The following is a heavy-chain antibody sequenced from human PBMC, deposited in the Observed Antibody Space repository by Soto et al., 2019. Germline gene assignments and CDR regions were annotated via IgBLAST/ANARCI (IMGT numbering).Heavy chain of an antibody. D-gene: IGHD6-13*01. CDR2: MYNSGST. J-gene: IGHJ4*02. CDR3: ARGPRIAAAGTRFDY. Sequence: PSETLSLTCTVSGGSISSYYWSWIRQPPGKGLEWIGYMYNSGSTNYNPSLKSRVTISIDTSKNQFSLKLNSVTAADTAVYYCARGPRIAAAGTRFDYWGQGTLVTVSS. CDR1: GGSISSYY. V-gene: IGHV4-59*01.